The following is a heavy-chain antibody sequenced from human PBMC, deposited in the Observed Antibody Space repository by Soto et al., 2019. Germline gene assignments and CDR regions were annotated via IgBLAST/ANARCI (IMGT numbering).Heavy chain of an antibody. Sequence: SETLSLTCTVSGASISGYYWSWIRKSAGKGLEWIGRIYATGTTDYNPSLKSRVMMSVDTSKKQFSLKLRSVTAAATDVYYCVRDGMKNLRDCFDPWGQGISVTVSS. CDR3: VRDGMKNLRDCFDP. D-gene: IGHD1-1*01. CDR2: IYATGTT. V-gene: IGHV4-4*07. CDR1: GASISGYY. J-gene: IGHJ5*02.